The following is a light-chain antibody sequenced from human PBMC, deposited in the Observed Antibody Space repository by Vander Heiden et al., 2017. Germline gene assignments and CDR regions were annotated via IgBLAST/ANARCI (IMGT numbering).Light chain of an antibody. CDR2: GNS. V-gene: IGLV1-40*01. CDR3: QSYDSSLSGWV. J-gene: IGLJ3*02. Sequence: QSVLTQPPSVSGAPGQRVTIPCTGSSSNFGAGYDVHWYQQLPGTAPKLLIYGNSNRPSGVPDRFSGSKSGTSASLAITGLQAEDEADYYCQSYDSSLSGWVFGGGTKLTVL. CDR1: SSNFGAGYD.